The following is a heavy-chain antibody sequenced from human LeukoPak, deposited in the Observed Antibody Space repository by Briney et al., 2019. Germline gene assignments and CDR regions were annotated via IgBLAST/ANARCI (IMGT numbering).Heavy chain of an antibody. V-gene: IGHV3-30*18. CDR3: SKDSLLYYDFWSGYRYWFDP. D-gene: IGHD3-3*01. J-gene: IGHJ5*02. Sequence: GGSLRLSCAASGFTFSSYGMHWVRQAPGKGLEWVAVISYDGSNKYYADSVKGRFTISRDNSKNTLYLQMNSLRAEDTAVYYCSKDSLLYYDFWSGYRYWFDPWCQGTLVTVS. CDR2: ISYDGSNK. CDR1: GFTFSSYG.